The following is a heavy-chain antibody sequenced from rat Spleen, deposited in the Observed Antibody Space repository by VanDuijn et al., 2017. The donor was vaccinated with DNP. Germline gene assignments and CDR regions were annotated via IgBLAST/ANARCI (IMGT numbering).Heavy chain of an antibody. D-gene: IGHD1-9*01. V-gene: IGHV2-1*01. J-gene: IGHJ4*01. Sequence: QVQLKESGPGLVQPSQTLSLTCTVSGFSLTSNNVHWVRQPPGKGLEWVGAVWSGGSRDYNPGLKSRLRISRDTSKSQVFLKMNSLQTEDTAMYFCAGYYGYNYYAMDAWGQGTSVTVSS. CDR3: AGYYGYNYYAMDA. CDR2: VWSGGSR. CDR1: GFSLTSNN.